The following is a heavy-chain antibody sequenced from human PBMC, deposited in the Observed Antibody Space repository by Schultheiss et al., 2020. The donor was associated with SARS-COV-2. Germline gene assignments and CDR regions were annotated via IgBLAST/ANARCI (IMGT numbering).Heavy chain of an antibody. D-gene: IGHD3-3*01. V-gene: IGHV4-4*02. CDR3: ARENYDFWSGYPY. CDR1: GFTVSSNY. Sequence: GSLRLSCAASGFTVSSNYMSWVRQAPGKGLEWIGEINHSGSTNYNPSLKSRVTISVDTSKNQFSLKLSSVTAADTAVYYCARENYDFWSGYPYWGQGTLVTVSS. J-gene: IGHJ4*02. CDR2: INHSGST.